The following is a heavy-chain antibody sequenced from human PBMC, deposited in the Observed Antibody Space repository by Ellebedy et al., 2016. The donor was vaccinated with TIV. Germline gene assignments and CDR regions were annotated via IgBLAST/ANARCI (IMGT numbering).Heavy chain of an antibody. J-gene: IGHJ4*02. Sequence: PGGSLRLSCAASGFTFTQYWMHWVRQAPGKGLEWVSRITSDGRDATHADPVKGRFTISRDNARNSLSLQMNSLRAEDTALYYCTRDIGPSIIMIIPYFDYWGQGALVTVSS. CDR3: TRDIGPSIIMIIPYFDY. CDR2: ITSDGRDA. CDR1: GFTFTQYW. D-gene: IGHD3-22*01. V-gene: IGHV3-74*01.